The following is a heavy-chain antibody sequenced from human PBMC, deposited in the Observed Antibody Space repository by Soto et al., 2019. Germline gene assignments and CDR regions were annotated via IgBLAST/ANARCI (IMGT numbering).Heavy chain of an antibody. D-gene: IGHD3-9*01. CDR2: INDRGSI. V-gene: IGHV4-34*01. Sequence: QVQLQQWGAGPLRPLETLSLTCGVSGGSFIGYYWAWIRQSPGKGLEWIGEINDRGSINYNPSLKSRVSISVDTSKNHYSLNLMSVTAADTAVYYCARESHDILTGPPWVWYFDLWGRGPLVTVSS. J-gene: IGHJ2*01. CDR1: GGSFIGYY. CDR3: ARESHDILTGPPWVWYFDL.